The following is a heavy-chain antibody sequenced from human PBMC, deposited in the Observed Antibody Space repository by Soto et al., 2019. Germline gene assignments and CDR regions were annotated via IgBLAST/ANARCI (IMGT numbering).Heavy chain of an antibody. Sequence: GGSLRLSCAASGFTFSSYAMSWVRQAPGKGLEWVSAISGSGGSTYYADSVKGRFTISRDNSKNTLYLQMNSLRAEDTAVYYCANSANLFNYGSGSYYYYYYGMDVWGQGNTVTVSS. J-gene: IGHJ6*02. V-gene: IGHV3-23*01. CDR3: ANSANLFNYGSGSYYYYYYGMDV. D-gene: IGHD3-10*01. CDR1: GFTFSSYA. CDR2: ISGSGGST.